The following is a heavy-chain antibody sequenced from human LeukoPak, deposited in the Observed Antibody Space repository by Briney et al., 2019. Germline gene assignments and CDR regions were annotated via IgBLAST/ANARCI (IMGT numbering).Heavy chain of an antibody. Sequence: SETLSLTCTVSGGSISSSSYYWGWIRQPPGKGLEWIGYIYYTGSTSYNPSLQSRVTISVDRSKNQFSLKVISLNAADTAVYFCARLRSSASGVIDYWGQGTLVTVSS. J-gene: IGHJ4*02. CDR2: IYYTGST. D-gene: IGHD6-6*01. CDR1: GGSISSSSYY. V-gene: IGHV4-61*05. CDR3: ARLRSSASGVIDY.